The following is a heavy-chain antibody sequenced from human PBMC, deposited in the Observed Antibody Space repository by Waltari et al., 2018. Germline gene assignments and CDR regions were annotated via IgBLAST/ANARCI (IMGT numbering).Heavy chain of an antibody. D-gene: IGHD6-19*01. CDR2: IYSGGSST. CDR3: AKDHLGAVSPQYFDY. CDR1: GFTFSSYA. J-gene: IGHJ4*02. V-gene: IGHV3-23*03. Sequence: EVQLLESGGGLVQPGGSLRLSCAASGFTFSSYAMSWVRQAPGKGLEWVSVIYSGGSSTYYADSVKGRFTISRDNSKNTLYLQMNSLRAEDTAVYYCAKDHLGAVSPQYFDYWGQGTLVTVSS.